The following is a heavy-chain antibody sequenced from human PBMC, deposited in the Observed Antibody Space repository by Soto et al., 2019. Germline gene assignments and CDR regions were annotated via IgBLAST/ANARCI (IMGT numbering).Heavy chain of an antibody. CDR3: ARGRVFIGVPAARRGDWFDP. D-gene: IGHD2-2*01. CDR2: MNPNSGNT. J-gene: IGHJ5*02. Sequence: ASVKVSCKASGYTFTSYDINWVRQATGQGLEWMGWMNPNSGNTGYAQKFQGRVTMTRNTSISTAYMELSSLRSEDTAVYYCARGRVFIGVPAARRGDWFDPWGQGTLVTVS. CDR1: GYTFTSYD. V-gene: IGHV1-8*01.